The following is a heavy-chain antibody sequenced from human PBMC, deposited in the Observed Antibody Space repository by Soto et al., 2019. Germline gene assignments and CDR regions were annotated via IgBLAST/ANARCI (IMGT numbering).Heavy chain of an antibody. CDR3: ATSYDSGFDP. V-gene: IGHV1-18*04. CDR2: ITVNNGNT. CDR1: GYSFTSYG. J-gene: IGHJ5*02. D-gene: IGHD3-3*01. Sequence: ASVKVSCKASGYSFTSYGISWVRQAPGQGLEWMGWITVNNGNTNYAQKFQGRVTMTTDKSTSTAYMELRSLRSDDTAVYYCATSYDSGFDPWGQGTLVTVSS.